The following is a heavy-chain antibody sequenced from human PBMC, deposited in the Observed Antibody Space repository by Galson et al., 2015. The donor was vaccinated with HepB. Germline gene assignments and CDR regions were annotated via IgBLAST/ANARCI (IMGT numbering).Heavy chain of an antibody. CDR3: ARDRRLGATTGRFDP. CDR2: ISGSGNTI. Sequence: SLRLSCAASGFTFSDYYITWIRQAPGKGLEWVSYISGSGNTIYYADSVKGRFTISRDNAKNSLYLQMNSLRAGDTAMYYCARDRRLGATTGRFDPWGQGTLVTVSS. D-gene: IGHD1-26*01. V-gene: IGHV3-11*01. CDR1: GFTFSDYY. J-gene: IGHJ5*02.